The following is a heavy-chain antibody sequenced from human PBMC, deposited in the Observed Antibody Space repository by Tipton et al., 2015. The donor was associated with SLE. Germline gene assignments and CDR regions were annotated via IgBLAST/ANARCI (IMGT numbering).Heavy chain of an antibody. Sequence: SLRLSCAASGFTFDDYAMHWARQAPGKGLEWVSGISWNSGSIGYADSVKGRFTISRDNAKNSLYLQMNSLRAEDTAVYYCARQGHHAFDIWGQGTMVTVSS. V-gene: IGHV3-9*01. CDR1: GFTFDDYA. J-gene: IGHJ3*02. CDR3: ARQGHHAFDI. CDR2: ISWNSGSI.